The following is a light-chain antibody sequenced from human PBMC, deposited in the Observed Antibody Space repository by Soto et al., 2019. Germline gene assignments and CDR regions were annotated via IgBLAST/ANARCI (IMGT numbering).Light chain of an antibody. CDR2: DTS. V-gene: IGKV3-11*01. CDR1: QSVNNY. Sequence: EIVLTQSPATLSLSPGARATLSCRASQSVNNYLAWYQQKTGQAPRLLMYDTSNRATGIPARFSGNGSGTDFSLPIGSLESEDSAFYYCQQRSNWPLTFGGGTKVEI. CDR3: QQRSNWPLT. J-gene: IGKJ4*01.